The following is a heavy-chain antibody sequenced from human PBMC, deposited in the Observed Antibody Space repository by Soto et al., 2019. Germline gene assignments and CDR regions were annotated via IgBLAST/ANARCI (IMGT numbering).Heavy chain of an antibody. J-gene: IGHJ5*01. CDR1: GYTFTNFA. D-gene: IGHD1-26*01. Sequence: ASVKVSCKTSGYTFTNFALSWVRQAPGQGLEWIGFVSANNGFTHFAQKFQGRVSVKTDTSTNTVYLDLRSLSSDDTAVYYCARGGGARHLGSWGQGTPATVSS. V-gene: IGHV1-18*01. CDR3: ARGGGARHLGS. CDR2: VSANNGFT.